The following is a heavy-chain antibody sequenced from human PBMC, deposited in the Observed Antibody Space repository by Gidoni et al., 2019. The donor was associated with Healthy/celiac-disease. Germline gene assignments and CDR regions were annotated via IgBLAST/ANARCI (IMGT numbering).Heavy chain of an antibody. CDR2: IYPGDSDT. CDR1: GYSFTSYW. J-gene: IGHJ5*02. Sequence: EAQLVPSGAEVKQPGESLKSSCTGSGYSFTSYWSGWVRQMPGKGLEWMGIIYPGDSDTRYSPSFQGTVTISADKSISTAYLQWSSLKASDTAMYYCARLGYDSNWFDPWGQGTLVTVSS. D-gene: IGHD3-22*01. CDR3: ARLGYDSNWFDP. V-gene: IGHV5-51*01.